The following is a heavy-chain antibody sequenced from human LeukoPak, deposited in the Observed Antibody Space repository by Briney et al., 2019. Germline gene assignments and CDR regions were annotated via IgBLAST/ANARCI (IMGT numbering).Heavy chain of an antibody. D-gene: IGHD3-22*01. Sequence: ASVKVSCKASGYTFTSYDINWVRQATGQGLEWMGWMNPNSGNTGYAQKFQGRVTITRNTSLSTAYMELSSLRSEDTAVYYCARPRGYYDSFDYWGQGTLVTVSS. V-gene: IGHV1-8*03. CDR3: ARPRGYYDSFDY. CDR1: GYTFTSYD. CDR2: MNPNSGNT. J-gene: IGHJ4*02.